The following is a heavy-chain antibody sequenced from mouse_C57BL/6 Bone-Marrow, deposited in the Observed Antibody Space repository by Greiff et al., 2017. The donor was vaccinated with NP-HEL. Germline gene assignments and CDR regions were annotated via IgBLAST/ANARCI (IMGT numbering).Heavy chain of an antibody. CDR3: ARGISHIYYYGSRLFFDY. D-gene: IGHD1-1*01. Sequence: QVQLKQSGAELVKPGASVKMSCKASGYTFTTYPIEWMKQNHGKSLEWIGNFHPYNDDTKYNEKFKGKATLTVEKSSSTVYLELSRLTSDDSAVYYCARGISHIYYYGSRLFFDYWGQGTTLTVSS. CDR1: GYTFTTYP. CDR2: FHPYNDDT. V-gene: IGHV1-47*01. J-gene: IGHJ2*01.